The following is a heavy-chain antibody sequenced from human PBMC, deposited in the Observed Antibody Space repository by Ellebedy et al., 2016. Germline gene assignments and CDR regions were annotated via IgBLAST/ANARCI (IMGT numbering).Heavy chain of an antibody. J-gene: IGHJ4*02. CDR3: AKTSGWGYGEN. D-gene: IGHD3-10*01. CDR1: GYTFTSYG. V-gene: IGHV1-69*13. Sequence: SVKVSXXASGYTFTSYGISWVRQAPGQGLEWMGGIIPIFGTANYAQKFQGRVTITADESTSTAYMDLRSLRSDDTAMYYCAKTSGWGYGENWGQGTLVTVSS. CDR2: IIPIFGTA.